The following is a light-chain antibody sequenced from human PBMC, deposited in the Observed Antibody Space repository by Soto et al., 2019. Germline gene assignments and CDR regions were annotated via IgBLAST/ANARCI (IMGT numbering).Light chain of an antibody. Sequence: QSVLTQPASVSWSPGQSITISCTGTSSDVGGYNYVSWYQQRPGKAPKLMIYDVNNRPSGVSNRFSASKSGNTASLTISGPQAEDEADYYCSSYSSTTTLVFGGGTKLTVL. CDR3: SSYSSTTTLV. CDR1: SSDVGGYNY. J-gene: IGLJ3*02. CDR2: DVN. V-gene: IGLV2-14*01.